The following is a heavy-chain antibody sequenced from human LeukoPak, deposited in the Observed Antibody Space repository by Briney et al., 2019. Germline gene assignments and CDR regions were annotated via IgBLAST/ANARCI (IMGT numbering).Heavy chain of an antibody. J-gene: IGHJ3*02. Sequence: PGGSLRLSRAASGFTFSSYSMNWVRQAPGKGLEWVSSISSSSSYIYYADSVKGRFTISRDNAKNSLYLQMNSLRAEDTAVYYCARVRRYYGAFDIWGQGTMVTVSS. CDR2: ISSSSSYI. D-gene: IGHD3-3*01. CDR1: GFTFSSYS. V-gene: IGHV3-21*01. CDR3: ARVRRYYGAFDI.